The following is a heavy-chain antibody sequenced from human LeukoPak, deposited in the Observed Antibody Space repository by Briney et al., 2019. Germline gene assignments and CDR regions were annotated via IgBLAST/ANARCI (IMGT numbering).Heavy chain of an antibody. V-gene: IGHV1-69*06. CDR2: IIPIFGTA. J-gene: IGHJ4*02. CDR1: GYTFTSYA. D-gene: IGHD1-26*01. CDR3: ARDGRIVGATLLSFDY. Sequence: SVKVSCKASGYTFTSYAISWVRQAPGQGLEWMGGIIPIFGTANYAQKFQGRVTITADKSTSTAYMELSSLRSEDTAVYYCARDGRIVGATLLSFDYWGQGTLVTVSS.